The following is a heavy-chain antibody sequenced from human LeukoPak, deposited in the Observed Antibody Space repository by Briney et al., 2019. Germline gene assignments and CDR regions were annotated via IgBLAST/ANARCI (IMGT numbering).Heavy chain of an antibody. V-gene: IGHV4-39*01. CDR2: IYYSGST. Sequence: PSETLSLTCTVSGGSISSSSYYWGWIRQPPGKGLEWIGSIYYSGSTYYNPSLTSRVTISVDTSKNQFSLKLSSVTAADTAVYYCARPTYYYDSSGRRGAFDIWGQGTMVTVSS. CDR1: GGSISSSSYY. CDR3: ARPTYYYDSSGRRGAFDI. J-gene: IGHJ3*02. D-gene: IGHD3-22*01.